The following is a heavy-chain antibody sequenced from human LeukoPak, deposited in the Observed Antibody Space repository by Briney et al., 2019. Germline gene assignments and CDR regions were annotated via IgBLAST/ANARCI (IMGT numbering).Heavy chain of an antibody. D-gene: IGHD6-13*01. V-gene: IGHV3-23*01. CDR2: IPGRRRIT. Sequence: GGSLRLSCAASGFTFSRYAMSWVGQAPGKGVEGVSNIPGRRRITYSPPSFPVRFTISPHNSQTPLYLQINSLRAEDTAVYYCATPPPDSSSWLFHYRGQGTLVTVSS. CDR3: ATPPPDSSSWLFHY. CDR1: GFTFSRYA. J-gene: IGHJ4*02.